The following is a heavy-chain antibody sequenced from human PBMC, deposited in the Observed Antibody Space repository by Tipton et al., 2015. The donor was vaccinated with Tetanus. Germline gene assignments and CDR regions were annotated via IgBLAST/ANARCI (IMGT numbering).Heavy chain of an antibody. D-gene: IGHD6-6*01. J-gene: IGHJ4*02. CDR3: AKGPGEFAARQVGYFDS. Sequence: SLGLSCAASGFTFNTYNMNWVRQAPGKGLEWVSYISTSSTTIFYADSVRGRFTISRDNAKNSLFLQMSSLTDEDTAVYYCAKGPGEFAARQVGYFDSWGQGTLVTVSS. CDR2: ISTSSTTI. V-gene: IGHV3-48*02. CDR1: GFTFNTYN.